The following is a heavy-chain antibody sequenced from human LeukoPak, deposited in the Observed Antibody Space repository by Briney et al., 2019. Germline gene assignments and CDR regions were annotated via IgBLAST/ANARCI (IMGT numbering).Heavy chain of an antibody. D-gene: IGHD3-3*01. CDR1: GGSFSGYY. CDR2: IYYSGST. CDR3: ARAVYDFWSGYRQNYYYYYGMDV. J-gene: IGHJ6*02. V-gene: IGHV4-30-4*01. Sequence: SETLSLTCAVYGGSFSGYYWSWIRQPPGKGLEWIGYIYYSGSTYYNPSLKSRVTISVDTSKNQFSLKLSSVTAADTAVYYCARAVYDFWSGYRQNYYYYYGMDVWGQGTTVTVSS.